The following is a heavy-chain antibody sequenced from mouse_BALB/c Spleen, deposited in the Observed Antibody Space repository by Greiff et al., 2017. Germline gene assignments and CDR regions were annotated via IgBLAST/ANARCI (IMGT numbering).Heavy chain of an antibody. D-gene: IGHD2-3*01. CDR2: INPSNGGT. V-gene: IGHV1S81*02. Sequence: VQLQQSGAELVKPGASVKLSCKASGYTFTSYYMYWVKQRPGQGLEWIGEINPSNGGTNFNEKFKSKATLTVDKSSSTAYMQLSSLTSEDSAVYDGTRGGYYEGWYFDVWGAGTTVTVSA. CDR1: GYTFTSYY. CDR3: TRGGYYEGWYFDV. J-gene: IGHJ1*01.